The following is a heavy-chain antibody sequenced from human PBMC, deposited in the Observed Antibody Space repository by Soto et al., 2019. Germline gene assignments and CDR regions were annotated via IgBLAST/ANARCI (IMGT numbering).Heavy chain of an antibody. CDR2: ISYDGSNK. D-gene: IGHD2-8*01. Sequence: QVQLVESGGGVVQPGRSLRLSCAASGFTFSSYAMHWVRQAPGKGLEWVAVISYDGSNKYYADSVKGRFTISRDNSKNTLYLQMNSLRAEYTAVYYCARDTRPTYCTNGVCYDGYFDYWGLGTLVTVSS. V-gene: IGHV3-30-3*01. J-gene: IGHJ4*02. CDR3: ARDTRPTYCTNGVCYDGYFDY. CDR1: GFTFSSYA.